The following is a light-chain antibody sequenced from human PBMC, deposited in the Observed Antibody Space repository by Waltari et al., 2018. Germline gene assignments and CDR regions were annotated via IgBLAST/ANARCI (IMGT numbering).Light chain of an antibody. CDR2: AAS. Sequence: IQMTQSPSSLSASVGDRVTITCRASQSIRPYLNWYQHKPGTAPELLIYAASTLQGGVPARFSGSGSETQFTLAISSLQCEDFATYYCQQSYTTPRTFGQGTKVEIK. CDR1: QSIRPY. CDR3: QQSYTTPRT. J-gene: IGKJ1*01. V-gene: IGKV1-39*01.